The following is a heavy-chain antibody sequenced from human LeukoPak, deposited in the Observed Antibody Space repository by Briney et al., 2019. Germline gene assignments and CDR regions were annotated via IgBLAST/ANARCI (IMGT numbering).Heavy chain of an antibody. D-gene: IGHD5-12*01. V-gene: IGHV4-30-4*01. CDR2: IYYIGTA. Sequence: PSQTLSLTCSVSGDSISIGDYRWSWIRQSPGKSLEWIGYIYYIGTAYYNPSLKSRVTISVDKSKNQFSLKLSSVTAADTAVYYCARESGFGMDVWGQGTTVTVSS. J-gene: IGHJ6*02. CDR1: GDSISIGDYR. CDR3: ARESGFGMDV.